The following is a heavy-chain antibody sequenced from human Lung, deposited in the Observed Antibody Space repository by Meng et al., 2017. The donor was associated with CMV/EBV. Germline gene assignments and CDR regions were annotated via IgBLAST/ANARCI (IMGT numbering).Heavy chain of an antibody. V-gene: IGHV4-39*01. CDR2: FFHSGDT. CDR1: DVSISNSSFF. Sequence: SXTXSLXCTVTDVSISNSSFFWGWIRQPPGKGLEWIGSFFHSGDTYSNPSLRSRVAISVDTSKNQFSLRLNSVTATDTAMYYCARHLRGYSWPKSDWVQGAXVTGSS. D-gene: IGHD1-26*01. CDR3: ARHLRGYSWPKSD. J-gene: IGHJ4*02.